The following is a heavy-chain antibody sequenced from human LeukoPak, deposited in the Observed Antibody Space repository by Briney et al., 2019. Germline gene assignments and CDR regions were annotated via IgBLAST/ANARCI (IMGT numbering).Heavy chain of an antibody. CDR1: GGTFSSYA. D-gene: IGHD6-13*01. CDR2: IIPILGIA. Sequence: ASVKVSCKACGGTFSSYAISWVRQAPGQGLEWMGRIIPILGIANHAQKFQGRVTITADKSTSTAYMELSSLRSEDTAVYYCARVLRAAAPISGMDVWGQGTTVTVSS. J-gene: IGHJ6*02. CDR3: ARVLRAAAPISGMDV. V-gene: IGHV1-69*04.